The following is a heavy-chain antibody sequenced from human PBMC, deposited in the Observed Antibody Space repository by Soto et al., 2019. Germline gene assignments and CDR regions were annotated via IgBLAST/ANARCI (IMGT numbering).Heavy chain of an antibody. CDR2: IIPIFGTA. D-gene: IGHD6-13*01. J-gene: IGHJ4*02. V-gene: IGHV1-69*13. CDR3: ASIVYSSSSYYFDY. Sequence: ASVKVSCKASGGTFSSYAISWVRQAPGQGLEWMGGIIPIFGTANYAQKFQGRVTITADESTSTAYMELSSLRSEDTAVYYCASIVYSSSSYYFDYWGQGTRVTVSS. CDR1: GGTFSSYA.